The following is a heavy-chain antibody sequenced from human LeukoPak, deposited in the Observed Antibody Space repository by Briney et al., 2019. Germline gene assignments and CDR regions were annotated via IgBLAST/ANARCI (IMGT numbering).Heavy chain of an antibody. D-gene: IGHD3-10*01. CDR2: IYTSGSS. CDR1: GGSISSGSYD. CDR3: TKGRGI. J-gene: IGHJ4*02. Sequence: SETLSLTCTVSGGSISSGSYDWYWIREPAGKGLEWIVHIYTSGSSNYSPSLKSRVTISVDTSKNQFSLKLTSVTAADTAVYYCTKGRGIWGQGTLVTVSS. V-gene: IGHV4-61*09.